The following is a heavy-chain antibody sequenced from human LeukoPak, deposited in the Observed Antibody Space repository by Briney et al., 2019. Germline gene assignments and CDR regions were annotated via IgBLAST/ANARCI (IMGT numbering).Heavy chain of an antibody. CDR3: TREYGFMTTVFHAFDI. J-gene: IGHJ3*02. CDR1: GGSITSSSYY. CDR2: VYYSGNT. D-gene: IGHD4-17*01. Sequence: SETLSLTCTVSGGSITSSSYYWGWIRQPPGKGLEWIGSVYYSGNTYYNSSLKSRVTISVDSSKNQFSLKLSSVTAADTAIYYCTREYGFMTTVFHAFDIWGQGTMVTVSS. V-gene: IGHV4-39*07.